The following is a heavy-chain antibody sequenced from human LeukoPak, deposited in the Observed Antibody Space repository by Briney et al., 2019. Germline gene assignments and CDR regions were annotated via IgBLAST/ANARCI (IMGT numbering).Heavy chain of an antibody. J-gene: IGHJ4*02. Sequence: AGGSLRLSCAASGFIFSSYGMHWVRQAPGKGLEWVAVIWYDGSNKYYADSVKVRISRYRDKYKISLYLQRNSVRAEDTAVYYCARDQGGYDGGLLYYFDYWGQGTLVTVSS. CDR2: IWYDGSNK. D-gene: IGHD5-12*01. CDR3: ARDQGGYDGGLLYYFDY. CDR1: GFIFSSYG. V-gene: IGHV3-33*01.